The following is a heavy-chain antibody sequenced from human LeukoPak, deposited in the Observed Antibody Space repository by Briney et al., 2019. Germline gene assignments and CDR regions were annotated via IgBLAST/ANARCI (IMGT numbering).Heavy chain of an antibody. J-gene: IGHJ4*02. CDR1: GDSVSSNSAA. CDR2: TYYRSKWYN. Sequence: SQTLSLTCALSGDSVSSNSAAWNWIRQSPSRGLEWLGRTYYRSKWYNDYAVSVKSRIIINPDTSKNQFSLQLSSVTPEDTAVYYCARQRSFLESTDTVDYWGQGTLVTVSS. D-gene: IGHD3-3*02. CDR3: ARQRSFLESTDTVDY. V-gene: IGHV6-1*01.